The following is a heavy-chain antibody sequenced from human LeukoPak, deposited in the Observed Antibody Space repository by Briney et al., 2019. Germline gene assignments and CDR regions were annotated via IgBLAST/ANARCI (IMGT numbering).Heavy chain of an antibody. CDR2: IYYSGST. CDR1: GGSISSYY. V-gene: IGHV4-59*01. Sequence: PSETLSLTCSVSGGSISSYYWSWIRQPPGKGLEWIGYIYYSGSTNYNPSLKSRVTISVDTSKDQFSLKLSSVTAADTAVYYCARYNYGITTFDYWGQGTLVTVSS. J-gene: IGHJ4*02. D-gene: IGHD5-18*01. CDR3: ARYNYGITTFDY.